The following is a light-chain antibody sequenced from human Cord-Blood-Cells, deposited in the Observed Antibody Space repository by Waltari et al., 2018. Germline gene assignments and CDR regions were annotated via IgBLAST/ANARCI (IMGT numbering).Light chain of an antibody. Sequence: EIVLTQSPGTLSLSPGERATLSCRASQSVSSSYLAWYQQKPGQAPRLLIYGASSRATGIPDRFSGSGSWTDFTLTINRLEPEDFAVYYCQQYGSSPPWTFGQGTKVEIK. J-gene: IGKJ1*01. CDR3: QQYGSSPPWT. CDR2: GAS. V-gene: IGKV3-20*01. CDR1: QSVSSSY.